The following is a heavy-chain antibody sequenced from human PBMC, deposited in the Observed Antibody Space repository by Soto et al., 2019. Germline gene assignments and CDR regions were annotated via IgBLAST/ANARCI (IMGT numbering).Heavy chain of an antibody. J-gene: IGHJ1*01. V-gene: IGHV1-69*06. CDR3: ARVGSRDAYNYVLDQ. D-gene: IGHD5-18*01. Sequence: QVQVVQSGAEVKKPGSSVKISCKTSGRIFSSFPTSWVRQVPGQGLEWMGGVISASGSVTYAPKFQGRVTMTAFNSAGIGYRELTSLTSEDTAIYYCARVGSRDAYNYVLDQWGPGTMVTVSS. CDR1: GRIFSSFP. CDR2: VISASGSV.